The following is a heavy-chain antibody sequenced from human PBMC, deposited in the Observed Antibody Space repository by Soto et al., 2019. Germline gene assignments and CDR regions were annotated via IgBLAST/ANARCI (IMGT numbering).Heavy chain of an antibody. V-gene: IGHV3-33*01. CDR1: GFTFSSYG. CDR3: ARDKGGLWFGGGSDAFDI. J-gene: IGHJ3*02. CDR2: IWYDGSNK. D-gene: IGHD3-10*01. Sequence: GGSLRLSCAASGFTFSSYGMHWVRQAPGKGLEWVAVIWYDGSNKYNSDSVKGRFTISRDNSKNTLYLQMNTLRDEDTAVYYCARDKGGLWFGGGSDAFDIWGQGTMVTVSS.